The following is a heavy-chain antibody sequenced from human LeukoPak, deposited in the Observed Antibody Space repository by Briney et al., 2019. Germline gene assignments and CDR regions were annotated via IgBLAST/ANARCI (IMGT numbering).Heavy chain of an antibody. Sequence: PSETLSLTCTVSGGSISSSSYYWGWIRQPAGKGLEWIGRIYTSGSTNYNPSLKSRVTILVDTSKNQFSLKLSSVTAADTAVYYCARAKYSSSLESYYYYMDVWGKGTTVTISS. CDR1: GGSISSSSYY. V-gene: IGHV4-61*02. D-gene: IGHD6-13*01. J-gene: IGHJ6*03. CDR2: IYTSGST. CDR3: ARAKYSSSLESYYYYMDV.